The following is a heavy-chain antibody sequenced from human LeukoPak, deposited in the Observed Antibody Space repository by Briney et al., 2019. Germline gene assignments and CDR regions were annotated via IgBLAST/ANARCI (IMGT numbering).Heavy chain of an antibody. D-gene: IGHD1-1*01. V-gene: IGHV4-59*08. Sequence: PSETLSLTCTVSGGSMTSYFWSWIRQPPGKGLEWIGYVYHSGSTSYNPSLKSRVSISEDTSKNQFSLKPSSVTAADTAVYYCARANPNWNPPDYWGQGTLVTVSS. CDR1: GGSMTSYF. CDR2: VYHSGST. J-gene: IGHJ4*02. CDR3: ARANPNWNPPDY.